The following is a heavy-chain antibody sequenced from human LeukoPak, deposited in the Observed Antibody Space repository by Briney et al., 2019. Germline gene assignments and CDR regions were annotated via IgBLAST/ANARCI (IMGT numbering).Heavy chain of an antibody. D-gene: IGHD4-11*01. CDR1: GFTFSSYV. J-gene: IGHJ4*02. CDR3: ATKGTTVTTNYFDY. Sequence: GGSLRLSCAASGFTFSSYVMSWVRQAPGKGLEWVSSISGSGGSTYYADSVKGRLTISRDNSKNTLYLQMNSLRAEDTALYYCATKGTTVTTNYFDYWGQGTLVTVSS. V-gene: IGHV3-23*01. CDR2: ISGSGGST.